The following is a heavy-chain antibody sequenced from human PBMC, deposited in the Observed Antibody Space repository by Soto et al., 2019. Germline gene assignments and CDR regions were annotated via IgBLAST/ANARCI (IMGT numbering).Heavy chain of an antibody. D-gene: IGHD1-1*01. CDR3: ARQSLGNIRLRGFDY. Sequence: QVQLVESGGGVVQPGRSLRLSCAASGFTFSDYGMHWVRQAPGKGLEWVAVIWYDGSEKYYAVSVKGRFTISRDNSKNTLYLQMNSLRAEDTAVKYCARQSLGNIRLRGFDYWGQGALVTVSS. CDR1: GFTFSDYG. V-gene: IGHV3-33*01. CDR2: IWYDGSEK. J-gene: IGHJ4*02.